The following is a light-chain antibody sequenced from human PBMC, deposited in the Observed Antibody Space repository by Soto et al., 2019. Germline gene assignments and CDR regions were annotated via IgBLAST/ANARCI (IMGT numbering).Light chain of an antibody. CDR2: GAS. Sequence: EIVLTQSPVTLSLSPGESATLSCRAXXSVXXXXLAWYQQKPGQAPRLLIYGASSRATGIPDRFSASGSGXDXXXXXXXXXXXDFAVFYCXXSGVSPYTFGQGSKLEMK. J-gene: IGKJ2*01. CDR3: XXSGVSPYT. V-gene: IGKV3-20*01. CDR1: XSVXXXX.